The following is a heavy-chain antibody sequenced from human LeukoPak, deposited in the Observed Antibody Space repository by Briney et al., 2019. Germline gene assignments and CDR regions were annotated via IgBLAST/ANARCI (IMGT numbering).Heavy chain of an antibody. Sequence: GASVKVSCKASGGTFSRYTITWVRQAPGQGLEWMGGIMPLFGTANYAQKFQGRVTITTDESTSRAYMELSSLTSEDTAMYYCVTFDRYHFYLDVWGKGTTVTVSS. V-gene: IGHV1-69*05. CDR2: IMPLFGTA. CDR3: VTFDRYHFYLDV. J-gene: IGHJ6*03. D-gene: IGHD2-21*02. CDR1: GGTFSRYT.